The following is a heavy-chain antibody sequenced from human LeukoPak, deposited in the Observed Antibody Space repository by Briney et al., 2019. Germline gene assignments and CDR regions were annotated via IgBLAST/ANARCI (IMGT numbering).Heavy chain of an antibody. CDR2: ISSSSSPI. J-gene: IGHJ4*02. CDR3: ATDPIGYCSGGSCHAPNFDY. V-gene: IGHV3-48*04. CDR1: GFTFSGFS. Sequence: GGSLRLSCAASGFTFSGFSMNWVRQAPGKGLEWVSYISSSSSPIYYAESVKGRFTISRDNARNSLYLQMNSLRAEDTAVYYCATDPIGYCSGGSCHAPNFDYWGQGTLVTVSS. D-gene: IGHD2-15*01.